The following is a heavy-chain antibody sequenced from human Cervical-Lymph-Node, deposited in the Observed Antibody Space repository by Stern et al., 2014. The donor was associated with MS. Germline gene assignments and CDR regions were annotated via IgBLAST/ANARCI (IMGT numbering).Heavy chain of an antibody. J-gene: IGHJ4*02. D-gene: IGHD6-13*01. CDR2: ITTHNRNT. CDR1: GYTFTSHG. CDR3: ARSSSWYFDY. V-gene: IGHV1-18*01. Sequence: QVQLVQSGTEVKKPGASVKVSCKTSGYTFTSHGISWVRQVPGQGLEWMGWITTHNRNTDYAQKVQDRVTLTTDTSTNIAYMELRSLRSDDTAVYYCARSSSWYFDYWGQGTLVAVSS.